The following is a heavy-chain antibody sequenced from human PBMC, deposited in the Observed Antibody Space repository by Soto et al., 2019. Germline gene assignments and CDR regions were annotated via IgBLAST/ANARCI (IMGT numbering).Heavy chain of an antibody. CDR2: IDPSDSQT. V-gene: IGHV5-10-1*01. J-gene: IGHJ6*02. D-gene: IGHD6-13*01. CDR1: GYSFAGYW. Sequence: GESLKISCKGSGYSFAGYWITWVRQKPGKGLEWMGRIDPSDSQTYYSPSFRGHVTISVTKSITTVFLQWSSLRASDTAMYYCARLDSSSWADYYYYGMDVWGQGTTVTVSS. CDR3: ARLDSSSWADYYYYGMDV.